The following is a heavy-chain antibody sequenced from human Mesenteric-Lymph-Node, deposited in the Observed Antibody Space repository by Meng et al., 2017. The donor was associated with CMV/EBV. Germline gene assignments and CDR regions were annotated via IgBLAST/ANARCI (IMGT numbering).Heavy chain of an antibody. J-gene: IGHJ4*02. CDR2: TYPGDSDT. Sequence: GESLKISCKGSGYSFTSHWIGWVRQMPGKGLEWMGITYPGDSDTRYSPSFQGQVTISADNSITTAYLQWSSLKASDTAMYYCTLGIQLWLIDYWGQGTLVTVSS. CDR1: GYSFTSHW. CDR3: TLGIQLWLIDY. V-gene: IGHV5-51*01. D-gene: IGHD5-18*01.